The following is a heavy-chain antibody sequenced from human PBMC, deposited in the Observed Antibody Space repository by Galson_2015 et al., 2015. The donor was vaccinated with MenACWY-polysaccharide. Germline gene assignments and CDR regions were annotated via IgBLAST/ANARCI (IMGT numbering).Heavy chain of an antibody. CDR1: GFTFSMYG. J-gene: IGHJ4*02. D-gene: IGHD4-23*01. CDR3: ATDVKTTVLRGVEF. Sequence: SLRLSCAGSGFTFSMYGMSWVRQAPGKGLEWVSSISGSGSTKYYSKSVKGRFTISRDNSENTIYLQMNSLSAEDTAVYYCATDVKTTVLRGVEFWGQGSLVTVSS. CDR2: ISGSGSTK. V-gene: IGHV3-23*01.